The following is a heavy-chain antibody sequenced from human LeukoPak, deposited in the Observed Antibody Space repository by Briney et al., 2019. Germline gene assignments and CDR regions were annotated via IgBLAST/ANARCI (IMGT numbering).Heavy chain of an antibody. CDR1: GFSFSGHW. J-gene: IGHJ4*02. V-gene: IGHV3-74*01. CDR2: INSDATST. D-gene: IGHD6-13*01. CDR3: VRGSPGYSSSWHAY. Sequence: GSLRLSCTASGFSFSGHWMHWVRQAPGKGLVWVSRINSDATSTSYADSVRGRFTISRDDAKNTMYLQMNSLRAEDTAMYYCVRGSPGYSSSWHAYWGQGTLVTVSS.